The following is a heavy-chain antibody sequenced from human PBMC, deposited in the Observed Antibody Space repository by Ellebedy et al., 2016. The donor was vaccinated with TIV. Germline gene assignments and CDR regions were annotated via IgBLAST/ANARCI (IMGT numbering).Heavy chain of an antibody. J-gene: IGHJ6*02. V-gene: IGHV3-23*01. CDR2: INNGGRTT. D-gene: IGHD1-26*01. CDR1: GFTFSGYA. Sequence: PGGSLRLSCVASGFTFSGYAMSWVRQAPGKGLEWVSGINNGGRTTSYADSVKGRFTISRDNSRSTLYLQMNSLRAEDSAVYYCAKDMVFGDGKWEIDVWGQGITVTVSS. CDR3: AKDMVFGDGKWEIDV.